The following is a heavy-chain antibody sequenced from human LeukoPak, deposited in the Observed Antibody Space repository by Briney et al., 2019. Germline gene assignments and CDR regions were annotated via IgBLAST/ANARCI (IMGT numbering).Heavy chain of an antibody. Sequence: ASVKVSCKASGYTFTSYGISWMRQAPGQGLEWMGWISAYNGNTNYAQKLQGRVTMTTDTSTSTAYMELRSLRSDDTAVYYCARDPYYDILTGYCPLDYWGQGTLVTVSS. V-gene: IGHV1-18*01. CDR3: ARDPYYDILTGYCPLDY. CDR2: ISAYNGNT. J-gene: IGHJ4*02. CDR1: GYTFTSYG. D-gene: IGHD3-9*01.